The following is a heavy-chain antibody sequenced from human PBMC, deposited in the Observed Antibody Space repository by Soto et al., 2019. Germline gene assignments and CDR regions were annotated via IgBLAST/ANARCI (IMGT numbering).Heavy chain of an antibody. V-gene: IGHV3-30*18. D-gene: IGHD2-2*01. CDR3: AKDRHCSSTSCYGYYYYGMDV. J-gene: IGHJ6*02. CDR1: GFTFSSYG. CDR2: ISYDGSNK. Sequence: GGSLRLSCAASGFTFSSYGMHWVRQAPGKGLEWVAVISYDGSNKYYADSVRGRFTISRDNSKNTLYLQMNSLRAEDTAVYYCAKDRHCSSTSCYGYYYYGMDVWGQGTKVTVSS.